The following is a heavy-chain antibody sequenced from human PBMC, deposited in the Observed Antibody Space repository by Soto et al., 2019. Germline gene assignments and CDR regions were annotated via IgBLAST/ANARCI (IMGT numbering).Heavy chain of an antibody. J-gene: IGHJ4*02. V-gene: IGHV3-73*01. CDR3: TREDEQYQLPEPLDY. D-gene: IGHD2-2*01. CDR2: IRSKANSYAT. CDR1: GFAFSGSA. Sequence: GGSLRLSCAASGFAFSGSAMQWVRQASGKGLEWVGRIRSKANSYATAYAASVKGRFTISRDDSKNTAYLQMNSLKTEDTAVYYCTREDEQYQLPEPLDYWGQGTLVTVSS.